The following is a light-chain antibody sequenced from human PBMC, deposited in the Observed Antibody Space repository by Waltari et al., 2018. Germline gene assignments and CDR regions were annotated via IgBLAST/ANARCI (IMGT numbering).Light chain of an antibody. J-gene: IGKJ5*01. Sequence: DIQMTQSPSSLSASVGDRVTITCLAGQSISNYLNWYQQKPGKAPKLLIYAASNLQSGVPSRFSGSGSGTDFTLTISSLQPEDFATYYCQQSYSTLITFGQGTRLEIK. CDR3: QQSYSTLIT. CDR1: QSISNY. V-gene: IGKV1-39*01. CDR2: AAS.